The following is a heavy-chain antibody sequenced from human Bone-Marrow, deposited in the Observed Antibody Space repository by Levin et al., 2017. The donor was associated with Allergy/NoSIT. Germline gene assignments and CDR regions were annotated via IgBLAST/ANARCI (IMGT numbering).Heavy chain of an antibody. V-gene: IGHV4-59*01. CDR2: IKNSGTT. Sequence: SETLSLACSVSGGSISNSYWSWIRQAPGKGLEWIGYIKNSGTTKYNPSLNSRVTISADTSKNQVSLRLTSVTAADTAVYYCASLGYTISYYDYAMDVWGQGTTVTVSS. J-gene: IGHJ6*02. CDR1: GGSISNSY. D-gene: IGHD5-12*01. CDR3: ASLGYTISYYDYAMDV.